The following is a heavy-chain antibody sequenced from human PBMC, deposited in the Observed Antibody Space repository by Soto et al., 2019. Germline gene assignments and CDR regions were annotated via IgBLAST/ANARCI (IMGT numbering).Heavy chain of an antibody. V-gene: IGHV4-59*08. J-gene: IGHJ5*02. CDR3: ARHAPYSNYGLNWFDP. Sequence: SETLSLTCTVSGGSISSYYWSWIRQPPGKGLEWIGYIYYSGSTNYNPSLKSRVTISVDTSKNQFSLKLSSVTAADTAVYYCARHAPYSNYGLNWFDPWGQGTLVTVS. D-gene: IGHD4-4*01. CDR1: GGSISSYY. CDR2: IYYSGST.